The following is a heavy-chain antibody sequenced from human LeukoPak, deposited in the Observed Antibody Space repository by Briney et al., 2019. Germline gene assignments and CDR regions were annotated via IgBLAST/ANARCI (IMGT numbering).Heavy chain of an antibody. Sequence: GASVKVSCKASGYTFNTYTITWVRQAPGQGLEWMGWINPYNGYRNYAQKLQGRVTMTTDTSTSTAYMELRSLSSDDTAVYYFARSGMVLRYLDWSLDDWGQGTLVTVSS. J-gene: IGHJ4*02. CDR2: INPYNGYR. D-gene: IGHD3-9*01. CDR3: ARSGMVLRYLDWSLDD. CDR1: GYTFNTYT. V-gene: IGHV1-18*01.